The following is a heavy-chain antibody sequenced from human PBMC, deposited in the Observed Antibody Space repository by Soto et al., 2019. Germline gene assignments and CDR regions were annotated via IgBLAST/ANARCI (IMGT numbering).Heavy chain of an antibody. V-gene: IGHV3-48*02. Sequence: EVQLVESGGGLVQPGGSLRLSCAASGFTFSSYSMNWVRQAPGKGLEWVSYISSSSSTIYYADSVKGRFTISRDNAKNSLYLQMNSLRDEDTAVYYCAREPYDFRGNWFDPWGQGTLVTVSS. CDR3: AREPYDFRGNWFDP. CDR1: GFTFSSYS. D-gene: IGHD3-3*01. CDR2: ISSSSSTI. J-gene: IGHJ5*02.